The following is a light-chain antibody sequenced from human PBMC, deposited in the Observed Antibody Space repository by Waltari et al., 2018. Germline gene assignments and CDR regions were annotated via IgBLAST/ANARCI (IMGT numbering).Light chain of an antibody. CDR1: QSVTSN. CDR3: QQYGNSPRT. Sequence: EIVLTQSPGTLSLSPGERATLSCRASQSVTSNLAWYQQKPGQAPRLLIYGASNRATGIPDRFSGSGSGTDFTLTISRLEPEEFAVYYCQQYGNSPRTFGQGTKVEF. V-gene: IGKV3-20*01. CDR2: GAS. J-gene: IGKJ1*01.